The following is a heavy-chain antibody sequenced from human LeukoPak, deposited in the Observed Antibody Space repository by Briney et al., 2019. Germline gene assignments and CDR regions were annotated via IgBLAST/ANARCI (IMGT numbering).Heavy chain of an antibody. J-gene: IGHJ4*02. CDR1: GFTFSSYG. CDR3: AKLDYYYDSSGYFDY. D-gene: IGHD3-22*01. CDR2: ISGSGGST. Sequence: GGSLRLSCAASGFTFSSYGMSWVRQAPGKGLEWVSAISGSGGSTYYADSVKGRFTISRDNSKNTLYLQMNSLRAEDTAVYYCAKLDYYYDSSGYFDYWGQGTLVTVSS. V-gene: IGHV3-23*01.